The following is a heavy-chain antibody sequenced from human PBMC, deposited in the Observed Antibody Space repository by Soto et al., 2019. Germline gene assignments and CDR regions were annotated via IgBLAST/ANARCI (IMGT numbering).Heavy chain of an antibody. CDR2: IYYSGDT. Sequence: QVQLQESGPGLVKPSETLSLSCTVSGGSISAYFWTWIRQPPGKGLEWIGYIYYSGDTNYNPSLKSRVTLSVDTSKNQFSLKWSSVTATDTAVYYCARASSTWYWDYWGRGTLVTVSS. D-gene: IGHD6-13*01. V-gene: IGHV4-59*01. CDR3: ARASSTWYWDY. J-gene: IGHJ4*02. CDR1: GGSISAYF.